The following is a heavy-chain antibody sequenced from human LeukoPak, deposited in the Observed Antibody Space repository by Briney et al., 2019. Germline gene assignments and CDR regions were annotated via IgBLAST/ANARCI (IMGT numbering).Heavy chain of an antibody. D-gene: IGHD6-19*01. CDR2: IHFIGDT. CDR3: ARLPRFSSDWIEYRIFDY. V-gene: IGHV4-30-4*01. Sequence: SETLSLTCTVSGGSISSGSYYWSWIRQPPGKGLEWIGYIHFIGDTYYNPSLKSRVTISVDTSKNQFSLKLSTVTAADTAVYYCARLPRFSSDWIEYRIFDYWGQGTLVTVSS. CDR1: GGSISSGSYY. J-gene: IGHJ4*02.